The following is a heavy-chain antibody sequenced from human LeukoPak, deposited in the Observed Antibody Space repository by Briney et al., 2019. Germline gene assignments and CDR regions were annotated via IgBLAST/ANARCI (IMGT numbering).Heavy chain of an antibody. CDR3: ARDDYQLGSYYYGMDV. Sequence: GGSLRRSCAASGFTFRNYWMTWVRQAPGKGLEWVANIKQDGSDKYYVDSVKGRFTISRDNAKNSLYLHMNSLSAEDTAVYYCARDDYQLGSYYYGMDVWGQGTTVTVSS. CDR2: IKQDGSDK. D-gene: IGHD7-27*01. CDR1: GFTFRNYW. V-gene: IGHV3-7*01. J-gene: IGHJ6*02.